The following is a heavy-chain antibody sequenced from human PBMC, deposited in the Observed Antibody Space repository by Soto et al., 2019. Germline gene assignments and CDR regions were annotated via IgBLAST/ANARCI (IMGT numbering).Heavy chain of an antibody. CDR3: ARSRTNGYNSFDH. CDR2: ISHDGSNE. Sequence: GESLKISCAASGFIFSSYAMHWVRQAPGKGLEWVAVISHDGSNEYYADSVKGRFTISRDKSKNTLYLQMNSLRAEDTAVYYCARSRTNGYNSFDHWGQGAQVTVSS. V-gene: IGHV3-30-3*01. J-gene: IGHJ4*02. D-gene: IGHD5-12*01. CDR1: GFIFSSYA.